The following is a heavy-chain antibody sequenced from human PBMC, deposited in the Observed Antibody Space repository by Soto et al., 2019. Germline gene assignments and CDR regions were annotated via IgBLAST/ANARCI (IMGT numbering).Heavy chain of an antibody. J-gene: IGHJ5*02. CDR1: GFTFSDYY. Sequence: QVQLVESGGGLVKPGGSLRLSCAASGFTFSDYYMSWIRQAPGKGLEWVSYISSSGSTIYYADSVKGRFTISRDNAKNSLYLQMNSLRAEDTAVYYCARDRRLDPWGVVPAAGGNWFDPWGQGTLVTVSS. CDR3: ARDRRLDPWGVVPAAGGNWFDP. D-gene: IGHD2-2*01. V-gene: IGHV3-11*01. CDR2: ISSSGSTI.